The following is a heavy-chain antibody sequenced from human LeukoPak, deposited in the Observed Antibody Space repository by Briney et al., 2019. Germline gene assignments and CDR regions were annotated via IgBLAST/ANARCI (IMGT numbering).Heavy chain of an antibody. D-gene: IGHD3-3*01. CDR1: GGTFSSYA. J-gene: IGHJ4*02. V-gene: IGHV1-69*05. CDR2: IIPIFGTA. Sequence: GSSVKVSCKASGGTFSSYAISWVRRAPGQGLEWMGRIIPIFGTANYAQKFQGRVTITTDESTSTAYMELSSLRSEDTAVYYCARARSKPNDFWSGYAAFDYWGQGTLVTVSS. CDR3: ARARSKPNDFWSGYAAFDY.